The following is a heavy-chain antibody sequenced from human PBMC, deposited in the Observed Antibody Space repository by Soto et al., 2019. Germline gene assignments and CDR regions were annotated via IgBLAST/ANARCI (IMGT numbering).Heavy chain of an antibody. D-gene: IGHD6-25*01. J-gene: IGHJ5*02. CDR3: GRDNGRGAAIDL. Sequence: EVQLVESGGGLVQPGGSLRLSCTASGFNFNNHPMDWVRQAPGKGLERVSYIDSVSSWILYDDSVRGRFTSSSDNAKNSLYLQMDSLRAEDSAVYYCGRDNGRGAAIDLWGQGALVTVSS. CDR1: GFNFNNHP. V-gene: IGHV3-48*04. CDR2: IDSVSSWI.